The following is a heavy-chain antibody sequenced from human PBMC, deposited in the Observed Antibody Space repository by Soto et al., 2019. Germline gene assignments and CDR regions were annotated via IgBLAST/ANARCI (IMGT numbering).Heavy chain of an antibody. V-gene: IGHV4-30-4*01. CDR1: GGSISSGDYY. Sequence: PSETLSLTCTVSGGSISSGDYYWSWIRQPPGKGLEWIGYIYYSGSTYYNPSLKSRVTMSVDTSKNQFSLKLSSVTASDTAVYYCASLYFYGSGNYYFDYWGQVTLVTVSS. CDR2: IYYSGST. D-gene: IGHD3-10*01. CDR3: ASLYFYGSGNYYFDY. J-gene: IGHJ4*02.